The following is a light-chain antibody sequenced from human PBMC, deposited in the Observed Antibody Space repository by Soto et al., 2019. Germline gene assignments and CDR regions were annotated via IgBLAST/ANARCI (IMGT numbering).Light chain of an antibody. J-gene: IGKJ2*01. CDR2: DAY. CDR1: QSVRSNF. CDR3: QQYAGSPRT. V-gene: IGKV3-20*01. Sequence: EIVLTQSPGTLSLSPGDTATLSCRASQSVRSNFLAWYQHKPGQAPRLLIHDAYSRATGIPDRFSGSGSDRDFTLTISILEPEDFAVYYCQQYAGSPRTFGQWTKLEIK.